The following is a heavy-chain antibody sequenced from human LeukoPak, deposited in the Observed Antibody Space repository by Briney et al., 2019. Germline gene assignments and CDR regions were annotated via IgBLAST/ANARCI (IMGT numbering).Heavy chain of an antibody. Sequence: ASVTVSCKASGYTFTSYDITWVRQAPGQGLEWMGWISAYDGNTNYAQKLQGRVTMTTDTSTSTAYMELRSLRSDDTAVYYCARDPVTYFYDTSGHPSANWFDPWGQGTLVTVSS. CDR3: ARDPVTYFYDTSGHPSANWFDP. CDR2: ISAYDGNT. CDR1: GYTFTSYD. J-gene: IGHJ5*02. V-gene: IGHV1-18*01. D-gene: IGHD3-22*01.